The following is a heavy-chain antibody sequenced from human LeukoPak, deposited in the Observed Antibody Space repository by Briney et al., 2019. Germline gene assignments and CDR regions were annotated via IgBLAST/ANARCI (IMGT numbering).Heavy chain of an antibody. CDR2: IYYSGST. Sequence: SETLSLTCTVSSGSISSYYWSWIRQPPGKGLEWIGSIYYSGSTYYNPSLKSRVTISVDTSKNQFSLKLSSVTAADTAVYYCARYYDFWSGNWDYFDYWGQGTLVTVSS. CDR1: SGSISSYY. CDR3: ARYYDFWSGNWDYFDY. V-gene: IGHV4-59*05. J-gene: IGHJ4*02. D-gene: IGHD3-3*01.